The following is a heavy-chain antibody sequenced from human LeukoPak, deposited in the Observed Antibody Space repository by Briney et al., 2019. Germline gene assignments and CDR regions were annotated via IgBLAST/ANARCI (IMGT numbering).Heavy chain of an antibody. CDR2: ISSSSSYI. Sequence: GGSLRLSCAASGFTFSSYSMNWVRQAPWKGLEWVSTISSSSSYIYYADSVKGRFTISRDNAKNSLYLQMNSLRAEDTAVYYCARARITGTTLPVDYWGQGTLVTVSS. J-gene: IGHJ4*02. CDR3: ARARITGTTLPVDY. V-gene: IGHV3-21*01. CDR1: GFTFSSYS. D-gene: IGHD1-20*01.